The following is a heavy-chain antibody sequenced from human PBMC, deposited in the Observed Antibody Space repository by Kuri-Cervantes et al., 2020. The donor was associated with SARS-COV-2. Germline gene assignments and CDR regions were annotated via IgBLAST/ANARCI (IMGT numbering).Heavy chain of an antibody. D-gene: IGHD7-27*01. J-gene: IGHJ6*02. CDR2: IDWDDDK. Sequence: SGPTLVKPTQTLTLTCTLSGFSLSTSGMRVSCIRQPPGKALEWLARIDWDDDKYYSTSLKTRLSISKDTSKNQVVLTMTNMDPVDTATYYCAQMSPRLGIYYYGMDVWCQGTTVTVPS. V-gene: IGHV2-70*04. CDR1: GFSLSTSGMR. CDR3: AQMSPRLGIYYYGMDV.